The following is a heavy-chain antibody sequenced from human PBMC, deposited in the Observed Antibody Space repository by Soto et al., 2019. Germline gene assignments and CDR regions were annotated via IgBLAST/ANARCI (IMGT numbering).Heavy chain of an antibody. CDR3: ARDEGVTMVRGVIYYYYYMDV. J-gene: IGHJ6*03. D-gene: IGHD3-10*01. CDR1: GFTFSDYY. V-gene: IGHV3-11*01. CDR2: ISSSGSTI. Sequence: QVQLVESGGGLVKPGGSLRLSCAASGFTFSDYYMSWIRQAPGKGLEWVSYISSSGSTIYYADSVKGRFTISRDNAKNSLYLQMNSLRAEDTAVYYCARDEGVTMVRGVIYYYYYMDVWGKGTTVTVSS.